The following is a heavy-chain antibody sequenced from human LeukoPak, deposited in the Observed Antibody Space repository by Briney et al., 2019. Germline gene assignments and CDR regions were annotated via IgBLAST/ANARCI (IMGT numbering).Heavy chain of an antibody. Sequence: GGSLRHSCAASGFTFSSDAMTSVRQAPGKGLEWVPTINSGGGTYYADSVKGRFTISRDNAKNSLYLQMNSLRAEDTAVYFCARLDLYSSSWNSFYGMDVWGQGTTVTVSS. CDR2: INSGGGT. J-gene: IGHJ6*02. D-gene: IGHD6-13*01. CDR1: GFTFSSDA. V-gene: IGHV3-23*01. CDR3: ARLDLYSSSWNSFYGMDV.